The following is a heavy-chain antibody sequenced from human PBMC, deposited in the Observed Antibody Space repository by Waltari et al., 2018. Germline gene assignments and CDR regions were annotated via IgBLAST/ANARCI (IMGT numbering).Heavy chain of an antibody. CDR2: IYSGGSST. J-gene: IGHJ5*02. Sequence: EVQLLESGGGLVQPGGSLRLSCAASGFTFSSYAMSWVRKAPGKGLEWVSVIYSGGSSTYYADSVKGRFTISRDNSKNTLYLQMNSLRAEDTAVYYCAKDVPLPDFYDYIWGSYRTNGPWGQGTLVTVSS. CDR3: AKDVPLPDFYDYIWGSYRTNGP. CDR1: GFTFSSYA. V-gene: IGHV3-23*03. D-gene: IGHD3-16*02.